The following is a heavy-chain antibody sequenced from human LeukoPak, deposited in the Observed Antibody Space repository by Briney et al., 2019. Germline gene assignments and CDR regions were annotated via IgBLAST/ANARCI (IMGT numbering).Heavy chain of an antibody. J-gene: IGHJ6*03. CDR3: AKIPYGDYVLDYYYYMDV. CDR2: ISSNGGST. V-gene: IGHV3-64*01. D-gene: IGHD4-17*01. Sequence: GGSLRLSCAASGFTFSSYAMHWVRQAPGKGLEYVSAISSNGGSTYYANSVKGRFTISRDNSKNTLYLQMYSLRAEDTAVYYCAKIPYGDYVLDYYYYMDVWGKGTTVTISS. CDR1: GFTFSSYA.